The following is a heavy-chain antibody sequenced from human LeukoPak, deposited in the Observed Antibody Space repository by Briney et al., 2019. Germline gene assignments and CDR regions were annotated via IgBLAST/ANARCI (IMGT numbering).Heavy chain of an antibody. Sequence: GSLRLSCAASGFTFSSYWMNWVRQAPGKGLEWIGSIYYSGSTYYNPSLKSRVTISVDTSKNHFSLKLSSVTAADTAVYYCARRKASERNYYYYYMDVWGKGTTVTVSS. CDR3: ARRKASERNYYYYYMDV. CDR1: GFTFSSYW. J-gene: IGHJ6*03. CDR2: IYYSGST. D-gene: IGHD5-24*01. V-gene: IGHV4-39*01.